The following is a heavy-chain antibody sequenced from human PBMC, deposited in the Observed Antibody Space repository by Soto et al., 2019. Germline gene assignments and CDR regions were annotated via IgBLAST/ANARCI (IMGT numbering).Heavy chain of an antibody. CDR2: IYPGDSDT. Sequence: GESLKISCKGSGYSFTSYWIGWVRQMPGKGLEWMGIIYPGDSDTRYSPSFQGQVTISADKSISTAYLQWSSLKASDAAMYYCVNLREGNCGSTSGDAREFDYWGQGTLVTVSS. V-gene: IGHV5-51*01. J-gene: IGHJ4*02. D-gene: IGHD2-2*01. CDR1: GYSFTSYW. CDR3: VNLREGNCGSTSGDAREFDY.